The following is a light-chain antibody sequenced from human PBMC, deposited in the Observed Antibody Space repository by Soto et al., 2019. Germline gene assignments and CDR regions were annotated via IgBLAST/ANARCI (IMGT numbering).Light chain of an antibody. CDR3: QQYNSYWT. CDR2: DAS. Sequence: DIQMTQSPSTLSASVGDRVTIPCRPGQSMSGWMAWYQQKPGKAPKLLIYDASSLESGVPSRFSGRGSGTEFTLTISSLQPDDFATYYCQQYNSYWTFGQGTKVDI. V-gene: IGKV1-5*01. CDR1: QSMSGW. J-gene: IGKJ1*01.